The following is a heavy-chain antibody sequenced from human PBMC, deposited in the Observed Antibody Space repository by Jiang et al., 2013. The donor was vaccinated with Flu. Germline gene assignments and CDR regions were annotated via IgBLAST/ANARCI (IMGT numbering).Heavy chain of an antibody. J-gene: IGHJ4*02. CDR3: AHPRDSGYRTHPWAPTFDY. V-gene: IGHV2-5*01. CDR2: IYWNDDK. D-gene: IGHD5-12*01. CDR1: GFSLSTSGVG. Sequence: KPTQTLTLTCTFSGFSLSTSGVGVGWIRQPPGKALEWLALIYWNDDKRYSPSLKSRLTITKDTSKNQVVLTMTNMDPVDTATYYCAHPRDSGYRTHPWAPTFDYWGQGTPGHRL.